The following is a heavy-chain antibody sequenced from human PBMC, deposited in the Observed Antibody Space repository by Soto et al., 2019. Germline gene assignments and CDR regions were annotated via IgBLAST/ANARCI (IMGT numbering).Heavy chain of an antibody. CDR1: GYTLTSFY. CDR3: ARSPRPTGTTLYYFDS. CDR2: IDPSAGST. D-gene: IGHD1-1*01. V-gene: IGHV1-46*01. Sequence: ASVKVSCKASGYTLTSFYMHWMRQAPGQGLEWMGVIDPSAGSTTYAQKFKGRVRMTRDTFTSTVFMELSGLRSEDTAVYYCARSPRPTGTTLYYFDSWGQRTLVTVSS. J-gene: IGHJ4*02.